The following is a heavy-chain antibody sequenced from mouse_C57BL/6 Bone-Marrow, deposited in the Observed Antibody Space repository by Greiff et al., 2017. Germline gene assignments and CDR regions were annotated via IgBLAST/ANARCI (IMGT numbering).Heavy chain of an antibody. V-gene: IGHV2-9-1*01. CDR1: GFSLTSYA. CDR3: ARFYGSSYYYFDY. D-gene: IGHD1-1*01. CDR2: IWTGGGT. Sequence: VKLVESGPGLVAPSQSLSITCTVSGFSLTSYAISWVRQPPGKGLEWLGVIWTGGGTNYNSALKSRLSISKDNPKSQVFLKMNSLQTDDTARYYCARFYGSSYYYFDYWGQGTTLTVSS. J-gene: IGHJ2*01.